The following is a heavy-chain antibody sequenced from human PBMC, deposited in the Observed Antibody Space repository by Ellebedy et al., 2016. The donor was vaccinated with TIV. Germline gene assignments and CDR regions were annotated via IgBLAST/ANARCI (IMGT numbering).Heavy chain of an antibody. J-gene: IGHJ6*03. Sequence: GGSLRLXXEASGFTFSSYWMSWVRQAPGKGLEWVANIKPDVSETYYVDSVKGRFTISRDNAKNSLYLQFNSLRAEDTAVYYCARWHSFSSYYSIDVWGKGTTVTVSS. CDR2: IKPDVSET. CDR1: GFTFSSYW. V-gene: IGHV3-7*01. D-gene: IGHD6-6*01. CDR3: ARWHSFSSYYSIDV.